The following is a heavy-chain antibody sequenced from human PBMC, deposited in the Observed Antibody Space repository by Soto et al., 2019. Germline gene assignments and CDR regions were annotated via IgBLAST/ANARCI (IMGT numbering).Heavy chain of an antibody. Sequence: GGSLRLSCAASGFTFSSYAMSWVRQAPGKGLEWVSAISGSGGSTYYADSVKGRFTISRDNSKNTLYLQMNSLRAEDTAVYYCAKGLVDYYDSRAQYFQHWGQGTLVTVSS. D-gene: IGHD3-22*01. V-gene: IGHV3-23*01. CDR1: GFTFSSYA. J-gene: IGHJ1*01. CDR3: AKGLVDYYDSRAQYFQH. CDR2: ISGSGGST.